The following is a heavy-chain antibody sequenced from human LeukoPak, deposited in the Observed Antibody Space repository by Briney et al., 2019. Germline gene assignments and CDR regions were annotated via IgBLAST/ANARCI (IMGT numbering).Heavy chain of an antibody. CDR3: ARDRRRVGATNYYYYYGMDV. CDR2: ISSSSSYI. V-gene: IGHV3-21*01. J-gene: IGHJ6*02. CDR1: GFTFSSYS. Sequence: GGSLRLSCAASGFTFSSYSMNWVRQAPGKGLEWVSSISSSSSYIYYADSVKGRFTISRDNAKNSLYLQMNSLGAEDTAVYYCARDRRRVGATNYYYYYGMDVWGQGTTVTVSS. D-gene: IGHD1-26*01.